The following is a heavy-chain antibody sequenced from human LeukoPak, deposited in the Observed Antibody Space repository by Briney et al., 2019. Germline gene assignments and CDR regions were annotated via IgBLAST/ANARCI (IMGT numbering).Heavy chain of an antibody. CDR2: ISPNSANT. D-gene: IGHD6-13*01. J-gene: IGHJ3*01. CDR1: GYTFATSS. CDR3: ARVRDSSNWWGPFDV. Sequence: GASVNVSCKTSGYTFATSSITWVRQAPGQRLEWMGWISPNSANTYYVQKLQGRVTMTTDTSTSTAYMELRSLTSDDTAVYYCARVRDSSNWWGPFDVWGQGTMVTVS. V-gene: IGHV1-18*01.